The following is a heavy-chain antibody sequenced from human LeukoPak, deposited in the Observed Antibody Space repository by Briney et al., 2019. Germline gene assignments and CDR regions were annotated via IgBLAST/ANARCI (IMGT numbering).Heavy chain of an antibody. V-gene: IGHV4-38-2*01. Sequence: SETLSLTXAVSGYSISSGYYWGWIRQPPGKRLEWIGSIYHSGSTYYNPSLKSRVTISVDTSKNQFSLKLSSVTAADTAVYYCARPIGYSYGYGYWGQGTLVTVSS. D-gene: IGHD5-18*01. CDR1: GYSISSGYY. CDR3: ARPIGYSYGYGY. J-gene: IGHJ4*02. CDR2: IYHSGST.